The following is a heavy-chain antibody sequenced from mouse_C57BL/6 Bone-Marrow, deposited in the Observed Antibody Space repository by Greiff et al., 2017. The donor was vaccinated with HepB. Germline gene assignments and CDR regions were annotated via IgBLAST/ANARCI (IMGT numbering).Heavy chain of an antibody. CDR2: ISNGGGST. D-gene: IGHD2-2*01. V-gene: IGHV5-12-2*01. CDR1: GFTFSSYT. CDR3: ARHGDYGYDY. Sequence: EVKLVESGGGLVQPGGSLKLSCAASGFTFSSYTMSWVRQTPEKRLEWVAYISNGGGSTYYPDTVKGRFTISRDNAKNTLYLQMSSLKSEDTAMYYCARHGDYGYDYWGQGTTLTVSS. J-gene: IGHJ2*01.